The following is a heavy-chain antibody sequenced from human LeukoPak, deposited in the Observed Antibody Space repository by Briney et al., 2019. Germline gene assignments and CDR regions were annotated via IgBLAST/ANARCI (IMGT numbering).Heavy chain of an antibody. Sequence: PSETLSLTCTVSGGSISSSSYYWGWIRQPPGTGLEWLGSIYHSGSTYYNPSLKSRVTISVDTSKNQFSLNLNSVTAADTAVYYCARARSGSYREKRFDYWGQGTLVTVSS. CDR3: ARARSGSYREKRFDY. CDR1: GGSISSSSYY. D-gene: IGHD1-26*01. CDR2: IYHSGST. V-gene: IGHV4-39*07. J-gene: IGHJ4*02.